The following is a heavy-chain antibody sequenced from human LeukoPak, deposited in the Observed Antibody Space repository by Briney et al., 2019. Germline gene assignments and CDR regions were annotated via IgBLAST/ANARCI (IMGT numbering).Heavy chain of an antibody. CDR1: GFTFSSYD. CDR3: ARGNSIAVADYFDY. Sequence: GGSLRLSCAASGFTFSSYDMHWVRQVTGKGLEWVSGIGTAGDTYFAGSVKGRFTISRENAKNSVYLQLNSLRAGDTAVYYCARGNSIAVADYFDYWGQGTLVTVSS. V-gene: IGHV3-13*01. D-gene: IGHD6-19*01. CDR2: IGTAGDT. J-gene: IGHJ4*02.